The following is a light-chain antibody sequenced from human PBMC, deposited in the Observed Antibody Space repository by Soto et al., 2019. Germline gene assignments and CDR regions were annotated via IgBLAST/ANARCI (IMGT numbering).Light chain of an antibody. CDR3: QQYNISPRT. J-gene: IGKJ1*01. V-gene: IGKV3-20*01. Sequence: EIVLTQSPGTLSLSPGERATLSCRASQSLNSFYLACYQQKPCQAPSLLIYGSSNRATGIPVRFSGSGSGTDFTLTISRLDPEDFAVYYCQQYNISPRTFGKGTKVEVK. CDR1: QSLNSFY. CDR2: GSS.